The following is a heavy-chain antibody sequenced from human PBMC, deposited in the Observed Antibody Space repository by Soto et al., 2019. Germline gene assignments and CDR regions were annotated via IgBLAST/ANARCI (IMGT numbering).Heavy chain of an antibody. CDR1: GYTFTSYG. CDR2: ISASNGNT. D-gene: IGHD1-26*01. Sequence: QVQLVQSGAEVKKPGASVKVSCKASGYTFTSYGISWVRQAPGQGLEWMGRISASNGNTNYTQKLQGSVTMTPDTATSTAYMELRSLRSDDTAVYYCARVVGALGHWFDPWGQGTLVTVSS. J-gene: IGHJ5*02. V-gene: IGHV1-18*01. CDR3: ARVVGALGHWFDP.